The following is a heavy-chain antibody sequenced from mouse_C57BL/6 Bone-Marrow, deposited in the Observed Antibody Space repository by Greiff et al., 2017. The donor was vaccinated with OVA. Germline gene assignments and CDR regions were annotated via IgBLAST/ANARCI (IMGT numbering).Heavy chain of an antibody. J-gene: IGHJ1*03. CDR3: ARKGNRSYWYFDV. CDR1: GFTFTDYN. CDR2: INPNNGGT. V-gene: IGHV1-22*01. D-gene: IGHD2-14*01. Sequence: EVQLQQSGPELVKPGASVKMSCKASGFTFTDYNMHWVKQSHGKSLEWIGYINPNNGGTSYNQKFKGKATLTVNKSSSTAYMELRSLTSEDSAVYYCARKGNRSYWYFDVWGTGTTVTVSS.